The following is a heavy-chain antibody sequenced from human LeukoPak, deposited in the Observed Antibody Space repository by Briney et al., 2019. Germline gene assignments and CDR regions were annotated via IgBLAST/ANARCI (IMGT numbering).Heavy chain of an antibody. CDR1: GYRFITYW. V-gene: IGHV5-51*01. CDR2: IYPGDSDP. J-gene: IGHJ4*02. Sequence: GESLKISCKTSGYRFITYWIGWVRAMPGKGLEWMGIIYPGDSDPRYSPSFQGQVTISADKSISTAYLQWSSLKASDTAMYYCARPVYYDSSGYQGYYFDYWGQGTLVTVSS. CDR3: ARPVYYDSSGYQGYYFDY. D-gene: IGHD3-22*01.